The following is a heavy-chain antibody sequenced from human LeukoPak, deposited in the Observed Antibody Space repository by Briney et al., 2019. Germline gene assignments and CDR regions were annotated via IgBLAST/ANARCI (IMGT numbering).Heavy chain of an antibody. CDR1: GFTFSSYA. Sequence: GSLRLSCAASGFTFSSYAMSWIRQPPGKGLEWIGEINHSGSTNYNPSLKSRVTISVDTSKNQFSLKLSSVTAADTAVYYCASDRVYSSSSPHYYYYMDVWGKGTTVTVSS. V-gene: IGHV4-34*01. D-gene: IGHD6-6*01. J-gene: IGHJ6*03. CDR3: ASDRVYSSSSPHYYYYMDV. CDR2: INHSGST.